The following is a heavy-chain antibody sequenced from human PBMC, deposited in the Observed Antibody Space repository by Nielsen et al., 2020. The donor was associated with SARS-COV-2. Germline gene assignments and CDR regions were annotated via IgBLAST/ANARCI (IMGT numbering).Heavy chain of an antibody. CDR1: GYSFSGFR. V-gene: IGHV5-10-1*01. J-gene: IGHJ5*02. D-gene: IGHD3-10*01. Sequence: GESLKISCKGSGYSFSGFRISWVRQMPGKGLEWMGRIDPSDSYTNYSPSFQGHVTISVDKSIDTAYLQWSSLKASDTAMYYCYIWFGELWGFDPWGQGTLVTVSS. CDR3: YIWFGELWGFDP. CDR2: IDPSDSYT.